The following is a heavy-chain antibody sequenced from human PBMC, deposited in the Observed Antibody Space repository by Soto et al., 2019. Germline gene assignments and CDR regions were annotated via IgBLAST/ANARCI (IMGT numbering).Heavy chain of an antibody. J-gene: IGHJ5*02. D-gene: IGHD3-3*01. CDR3: ARGGNAYYDFWSGYYSNWFDP. Sequence: PSETLSLTCTVSGGSISSYYWSWIRQPPGKGLEWIGYIYYSGSTNYNPSLKSRVTISVDTSKNQFSLKLSSVTAADTAVYYCARGGNAYYDFWSGYYSNWFDPWGQGTLVTVYS. V-gene: IGHV4-59*01. CDR2: IYYSGST. CDR1: GGSISSYY.